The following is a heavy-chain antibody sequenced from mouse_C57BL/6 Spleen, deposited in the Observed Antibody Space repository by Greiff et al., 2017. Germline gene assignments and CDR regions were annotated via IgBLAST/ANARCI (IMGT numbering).Heavy chain of an antibody. D-gene: IGHD1-1*01. CDR2: IYPGNGDT. CDR1: GYTFTSYN. CDR3: ARGFITTVVAEDYYAMDY. V-gene: IGHV1-12*01. J-gene: IGHJ4*01. Sequence: LQESGAELVRPGASVKMSCKASGYTFTSYNMHWVKQTPRQGLEWIGAIYPGNGDTSYNQKFKGKATLTVDKSSSTAYMQLSSLTSEDSAVYFCARGFITTVVAEDYYAMDYWGQGTSVTVSS.